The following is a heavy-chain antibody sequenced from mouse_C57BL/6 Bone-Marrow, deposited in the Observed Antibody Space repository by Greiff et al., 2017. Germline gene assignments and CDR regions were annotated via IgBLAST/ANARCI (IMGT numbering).Heavy chain of an antibody. J-gene: IGHJ4*01. CDR2: IRSKSNDYAT. CDR1: GFSFTTYA. D-gene: IGHD4-1*01. Sequence: EVQRVESGGGLVQPKGSLKISCAASGFSFTTYAMNWVRQTPGKGLEWVARIRSKSNDYATYYADSVKDRFTISRDESESMLYLQMNNLKSDDTAMYYCVRLTALYYAMDYWGQGTSVTVSS. V-gene: IGHV10-1*01. CDR3: VRLTALYYAMDY.